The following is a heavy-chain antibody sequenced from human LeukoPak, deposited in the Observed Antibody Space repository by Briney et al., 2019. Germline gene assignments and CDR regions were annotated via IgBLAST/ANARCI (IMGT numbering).Heavy chain of an antibody. CDR3: ATDRAGAQSWVALDP. Sequence: PGGSLRLSCAASGFTVSNDYMAWVRQAPGRGLEWVSLIYGDGTTFYTDSVKGRFTISRDNFKNTLYLQMSSLRPEDTALYYCATDRAGAQSWVALDPWGQGTLVTVSS. CDR2: IYGDGTT. J-gene: IGHJ5*02. CDR1: GFTVSNDY. V-gene: IGHV3-66*02. D-gene: IGHD3-10*01.